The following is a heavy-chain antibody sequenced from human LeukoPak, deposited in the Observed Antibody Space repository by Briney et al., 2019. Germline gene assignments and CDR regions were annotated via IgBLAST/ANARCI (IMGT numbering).Heavy chain of an antibody. CDR1: GYTFTSYG. D-gene: IGHD3-3*01. V-gene: IGHV1-18*01. CDR3: ARDRAGVGTIFGVVITGDYYYGMDV. CDR2: ISAYNGNT. Sequence: ASVKVSCKASGYTFTSYGISWVRQAPGQGLEWMGWISAYNGNTNYAQKLQGRVTMTTDTSTGTAYMELRSLRSDDTAVYYCARDRAGVGTIFGVVITGDYYYGMDVWGQGTTVTVSS. J-gene: IGHJ6*02.